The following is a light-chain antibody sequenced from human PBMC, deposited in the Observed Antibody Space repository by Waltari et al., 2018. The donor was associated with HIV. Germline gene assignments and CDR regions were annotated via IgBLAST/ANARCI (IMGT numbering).Light chain of an antibody. V-gene: IGLV1-40*01. Sequence: QSVLTQPPSVSGAPGQRVTISCTGSSSNIGAGSDVHWYQQLPGTAPRVLICGNSKRPSGVPDRFAGSKSGPSASLAITGLQAEDEADYYGQSYDTSLSGSGVFGGGTKLTVL. CDR2: GNS. CDR3: QSYDTSLSGSGV. J-gene: IGLJ2*01. CDR1: SSNIGAGSD.